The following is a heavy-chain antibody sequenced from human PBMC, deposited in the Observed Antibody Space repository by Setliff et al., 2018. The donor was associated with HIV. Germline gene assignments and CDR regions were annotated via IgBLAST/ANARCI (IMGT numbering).Heavy chain of an antibody. CDR2: VDPNTGNA. Sequence: ASVKVSCKASGYTFPTYDINWARQAPGQGLEWMGWVDPNTGNAGYEQKFQGRVTMTRDTSISTAYMELSSLTSEDTAVYYCARMEYDVRGRAPNWFDPWGPGTLVTVSS. D-gene: IGHD2-8*01. CDR3: ARMEYDVRGRAPNWFDP. V-gene: IGHV1-8*01. J-gene: IGHJ5*02. CDR1: GYTFPTYD.